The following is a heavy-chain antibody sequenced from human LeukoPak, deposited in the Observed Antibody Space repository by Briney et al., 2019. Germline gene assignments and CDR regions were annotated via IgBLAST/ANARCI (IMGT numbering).Heavy chain of an antibody. V-gene: IGHV3-30*02. CDR3: AKDWSIVGSNFDY. J-gene: IGHJ4*02. Sequence: GGSLRLSCAASGFTFSSYWMSWVRQAPGKGLEWVAFIRYDGSNKYYADSVKGRFTISRDNSKNTLYLQMNSLRAEDTAVYYCAKDWSIVGSNFDYWGQGTLVTVSS. CDR2: IRYDGSNK. CDR1: GFTFSSYW. D-gene: IGHD1-26*01.